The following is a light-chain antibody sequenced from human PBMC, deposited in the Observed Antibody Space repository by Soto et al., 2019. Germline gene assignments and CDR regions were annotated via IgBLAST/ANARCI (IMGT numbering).Light chain of an antibody. CDR1: QILNNC. J-gene: IGKJ2*01. V-gene: IGKV1-39*01. CDR3: QQSCITLYT. Sequence: DIQMTQSPSTLSASVGDRVTITCRASQILNNCLSWYQQKPGKAPNLLISGAFNLQSGVPPRFSGSGSGTDFTLTISSLQPEDFATYYCQQSCITLYTFGQGTSLEIK. CDR2: GAF.